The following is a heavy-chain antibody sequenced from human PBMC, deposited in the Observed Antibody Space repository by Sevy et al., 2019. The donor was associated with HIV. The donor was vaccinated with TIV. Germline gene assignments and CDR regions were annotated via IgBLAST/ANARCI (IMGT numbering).Heavy chain of an antibody. CDR2: ISSDGDNT. CDR1: GFTFNDYA. Sequence: WGSLRLSCAASGFTFNDYALHWVRQAPGKGLEWVAIISSDGDNTYYADTVKGRFTISRDNSKNTVYLQMNRLRAEETAFYYCVREGAPYRNIRYCSGNNCFYNWFDPWGQGTLVTVSS. J-gene: IGHJ5*02. D-gene: IGHD2-15*01. CDR3: VREGAPYRNIRYCSGNNCFYNWFDP. V-gene: IGHV3-30-3*01.